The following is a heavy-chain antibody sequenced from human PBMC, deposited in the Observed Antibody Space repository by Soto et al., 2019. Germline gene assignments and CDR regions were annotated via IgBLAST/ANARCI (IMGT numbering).Heavy chain of an antibody. Sequence: QVQLVESGGGVVQPGRSLRLSCAASGFTFSSYGMHWVRQAPGKGLEWVAVIWYDGSNKYYADSVKGRFTISRDNSTNTLYLQMNSLRAEDTAVYYCAREGGLAFDYWGQGTLVTVSS. CDR1: GFTFSSYG. V-gene: IGHV3-33*01. D-gene: IGHD6-19*01. CDR2: IWYDGSNK. CDR3: AREGGLAFDY. J-gene: IGHJ4*02.